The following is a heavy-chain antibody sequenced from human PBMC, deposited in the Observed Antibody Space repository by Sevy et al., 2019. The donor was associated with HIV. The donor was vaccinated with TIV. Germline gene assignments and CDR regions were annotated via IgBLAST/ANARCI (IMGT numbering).Heavy chain of an antibody. J-gene: IGHJ1*01. CDR1: GFTFSSFS. V-gene: IGHV3-30-3*01. Sequence: GGSLRLSCAASGFTFSSFSMHWVRQAPGKGLEWVATISYDGSSQHYADSVKGRFSIFRDNSRSAFHLQMNGLRPEDTAGYFCALERLSSDIAEYFHNWGQGTLVTVSS. CDR3: ALERLSSDIAEYFHN. CDR2: ISYDGSSQ. D-gene: IGHD1-1*01.